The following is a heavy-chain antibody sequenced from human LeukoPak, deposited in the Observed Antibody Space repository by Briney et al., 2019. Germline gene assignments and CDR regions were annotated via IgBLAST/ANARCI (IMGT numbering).Heavy chain of an antibody. V-gene: IGHV3-53*01. CDR1: GFTVSSNY. CDR2: IYSGGST. Sequence: PGGSLRLSCAASGFTVSSNYMSWVRQAPGKGLEWVSVIYSGGSTYYADSVKGRFTISRGNSRNTLYLQMNSLRAEDTAVYYCARVGGGPNFDYWGQGTLVTVSS. D-gene: IGHD2-15*01. CDR3: ARVGGGPNFDY. J-gene: IGHJ4*02.